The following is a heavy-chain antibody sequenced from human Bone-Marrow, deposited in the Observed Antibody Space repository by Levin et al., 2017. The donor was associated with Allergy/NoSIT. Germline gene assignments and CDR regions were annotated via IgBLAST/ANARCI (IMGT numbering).Heavy chain of an antibody. D-gene: IGHD6-13*01. CDR3: ARDDSSSWYGGFIY. CDR1: GFTFSYYG. Sequence: GGSLRLSCSPSGFTFSYYGMHWVRQAPGKGLEWVAVISEDASETYYAESVKGRFTVSRDNSKKTLYLQMNSLRPEDTAVYYCARDDSSSWYGGFIYWGQGALVTVSS. J-gene: IGHJ4*02. V-gene: IGHV3-30*03. CDR2: ISEDASET.